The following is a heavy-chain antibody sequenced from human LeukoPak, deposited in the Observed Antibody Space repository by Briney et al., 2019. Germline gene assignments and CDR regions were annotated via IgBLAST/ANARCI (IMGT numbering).Heavy chain of an antibody. V-gene: IGHV4-59*01. D-gene: IGHD2-8*01. J-gene: IGHJ3*02. CDR2: IYYSGST. Sequence: SETLSLTCTVSGGSISSYYWDWIRQPPGKGLEWIGYIYYSGSTNYNPSLKSRVTISVHTSKNQFSLKLSSVTAADTAVYYCARLMMTIDAFDIWGQGTMVTVSS. CDR3: ARLMMTIDAFDI. CDR1: GGSISSYY.